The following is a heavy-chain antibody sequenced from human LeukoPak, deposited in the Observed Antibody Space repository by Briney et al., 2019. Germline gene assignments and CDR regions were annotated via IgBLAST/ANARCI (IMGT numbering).Heavy chain of an antibody. V-gene: IGHV3-23*01. CDR3: AKDSLAYCTSTSCFDFDF. Sequence: GGSLRLSCAASGFTFNSYAMSWVRQTPGKGLEWVSGISVAGSKRHYADSVKGRFTISRDNSKNTLYLQMNSLRAEDTALYYCAKDSLAYCTSTSCFDFDFWGQGTLVTVSS. CDR2: ISVAGSKR. D-gene: IGHD2-2*01. J-gene: IGHJ4*02. CDR1: GFTFNSYA.